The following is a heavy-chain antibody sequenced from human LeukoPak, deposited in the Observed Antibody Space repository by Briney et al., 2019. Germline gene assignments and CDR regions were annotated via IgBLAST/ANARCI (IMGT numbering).Heavy chain of an antibody. D-gene: IGHD3-9*01. J-gene: IGHJ4*02. V-gene: IGHV1-8*02. Sequence: ASVKVSCKASGYTFTSYYMHWVRQATGQGLEWMGWMNPNSGNTGYAQKFQGRVTMTRNTSISTAYMELSSLRSEDTAVYYCARAPNHDILTGYYIDYWGQGTLVTVSS. CDR1: GYTFTSYY. CDR2: MNPNSGNT. CDR3: ARAPNHDILTGYYIDY.